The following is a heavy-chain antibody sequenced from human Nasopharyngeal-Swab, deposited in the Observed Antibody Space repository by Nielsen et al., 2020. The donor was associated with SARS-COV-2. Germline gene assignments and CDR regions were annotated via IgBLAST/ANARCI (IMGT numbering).Heavy chain of an antibody. Sequence: SETLSLTCTVSGYSISSGYYWAWIRQPPGKGLEWIGSIYHGGSTYYTPSLESRVTISVDTSNNHFSLKLTSVTAADTAVYYCARAIKIFGAVVGSFDPWGQGTLVTVSS. J-gene: IGHJ5*02. CDR3: ARAIKIFGAVVGSFDP. CDR1: GYSISSGYY. CDR2: IYHGGST. V-gene: IGHV4-38-2*02. D-gene: IGHD3-3*01.